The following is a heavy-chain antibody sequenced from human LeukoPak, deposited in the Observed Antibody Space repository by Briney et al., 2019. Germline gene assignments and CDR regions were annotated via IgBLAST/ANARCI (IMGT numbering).Heavy chain of an antibody. CDR2: LSNDGSNK. CDR3: AKVTTPVDFDY. D-gene: IGHD4-11*01. V-gene: IGHV3-30-3*01. CDR1: GFSFSSYA. Sequence: GGSLRLSCAASGFSFSSYAVHWVRQAPGKGLEWVAVLSNDGSNKYYADSVKGRFTISRDNSKNTLYLQMNSLRAEDTAVYYCAKVTTPVDFDYWGQGTLVTVSS. J-gene: IGHJ4*02.